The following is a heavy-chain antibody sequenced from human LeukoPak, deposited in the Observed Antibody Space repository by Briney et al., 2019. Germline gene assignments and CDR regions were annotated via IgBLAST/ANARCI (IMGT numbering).Heavy chain of an antibody. CDR2: IYPDGSGT. V-gene: IGHV5-51*01. CDR3: ARRGYCSGGSCYSNAFDI. CDR1: GYSFTNYW. J-gene: IGHJ3*02. D-gene: IGHD2-15*01. Sequence: GESLKISCKGSGYSFTNYWINWVRQMPGKGLEWMGIIYPDGSGTRYSPSFQGQVTISADKSISTAYLQWSSLKASDTAIYYCARRGYCSGGSCYSNAFDIWGQGTMVTVSS.